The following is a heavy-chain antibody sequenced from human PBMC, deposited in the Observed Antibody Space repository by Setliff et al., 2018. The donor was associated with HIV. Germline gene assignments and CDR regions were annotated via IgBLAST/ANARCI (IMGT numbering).Heavy chain of an antibody. CDR1: GFSLRDGGMC. CDR3: KRLGCGGDDY. J-gene: IGHJ4*02. CDR2: IDWDDDK. V-gene: IGHV2-70*17. D-gene: IGHD4-17*01. Sequence: SGPTLVNPTQPLTLTCTFSGFSLRDGGMCINWVRQPPGKALEWLARIDWDDDKFYRESLKTRLIISKDTFRDQVVLTMINVDHADTGTYWCKRLGCGGDDYWGPGISVTVSS.